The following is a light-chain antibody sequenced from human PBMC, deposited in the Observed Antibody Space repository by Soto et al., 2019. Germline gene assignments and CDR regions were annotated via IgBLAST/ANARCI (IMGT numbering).Light chain of an antibody. Sequence: DIHLTQSPSFLSASVVDRVTITCRASQGISSYLAWFQQKPGRAPNLLIYGASTLQSGVPSRFSGSGSGTDFTLTISNLQPEDFATYYCQQLNAYPLTFGQGTRLEI. CDR3: QQLNAYPLT. J-gene: IGKJ5*01. CDR1: QGISSY. V-gene: IGKV1-9*01. CDR2: GAS.